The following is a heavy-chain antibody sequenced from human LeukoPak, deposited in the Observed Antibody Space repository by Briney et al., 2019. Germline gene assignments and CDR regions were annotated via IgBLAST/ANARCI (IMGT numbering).Heavy chain of an antibody. CDR2: INPSGGST. D-gene: IGHD5-18*01. CDR3: AGDSRTKVYSYGIDY. J-gene: IGHJ4*02. CDR1: GYTFTSYY. Sequence: GASVKVSCKASGYTFTSYYMHWVRQAPGQGLEWMGIINPSGGSTSYAQKFQGRVTMTRDTSTSTVYMELSSLRSEDTAVYYCAGDSRTKVYSYGIDYWGQGTLVTVSS. V-gene: IGHV1-46*01.